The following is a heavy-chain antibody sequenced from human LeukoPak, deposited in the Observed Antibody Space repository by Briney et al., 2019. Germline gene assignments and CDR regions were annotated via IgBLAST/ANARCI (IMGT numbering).Heavy chain of an antibody. V-gene: IGHV3-7*03. J-gene: IGHJ4*02. CDR2: INQNGGEK. D-gene: IGHD3-10*01. Sequence: GGSLRLACEASGFTFSSNWMTWVRQAPGKGLEWVANINQNGGEKYYVDSVKGRFTISRDNAKNSLYLQMNSLRAEDTAVYYCARDIGTIDPFDYWGQGTLVTVSS. CDR1: GFTFSSNW. CDR3: ARDIGTIDPFDY.